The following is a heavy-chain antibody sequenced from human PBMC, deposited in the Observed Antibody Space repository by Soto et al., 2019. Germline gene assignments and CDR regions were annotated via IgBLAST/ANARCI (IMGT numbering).Heavy chain of an antibody. CDR2: ISGSGGST. V-gene: IGHV3-23*01. J-gene: IGHJ2*01. Sequence: GSLRLSCAASGFTFSSYAMSWVRQAPGKGLEWVSAISGSGGSTYYTDSVKGRFTISRDNSKNTLYLQMNSLRAEDTAVYYCAKAMYSSSPYWYFDLWGRGTLVTVSS. CDR3: AKAMYSSSPYWYFDL. CDR1: GFTFSSYA. D-gene: IGHD6-6*01.